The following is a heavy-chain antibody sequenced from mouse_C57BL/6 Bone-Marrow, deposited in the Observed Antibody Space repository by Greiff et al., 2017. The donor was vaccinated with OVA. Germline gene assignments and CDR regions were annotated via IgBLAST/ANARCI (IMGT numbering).Heavy chain of an antibody. Sequence: VQLMESGAELVKPGASVELSCKASGYAFSSYWLNWLKQRPGKGLVWIGQIYPGDGDTNYNGKFKGKATLTADKSSSTAYMQLSGLTSEDSAVNFCARGDYWGQGTTLTVSA. CDR3: ARGDY. J-gene: IGHJ2*01. CDR1: GYAFSSYW. V-gene: IGHV1-80*01. CDR2: IYPGDGDT.